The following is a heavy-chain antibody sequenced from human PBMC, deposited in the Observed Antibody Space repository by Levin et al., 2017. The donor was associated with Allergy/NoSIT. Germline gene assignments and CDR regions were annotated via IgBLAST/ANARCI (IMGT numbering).Heavy chain of an antibody. J-gene: IGHJ4*02. CDR2: INPNGGGT. CDR1: GYTFTGYY. CDR3: ARFAYSLPDY. Sequence: GESLKISCKASGYTFTGYYIHWVRQAPGQGLEWMGWINPNGGGTKYAQKFQGRVTMTRDTSISTAYMDLSRLRSDDTAVYYCARFAYSLPDYWGQGTRVTVSS. V-gene: IGHV1-2*02. D-gene: IGHD5-18*01.